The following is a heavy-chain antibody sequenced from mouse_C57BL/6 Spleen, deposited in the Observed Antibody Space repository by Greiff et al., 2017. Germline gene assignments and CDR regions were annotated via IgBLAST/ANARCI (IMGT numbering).Heavy chain of an antibody. J-gene: IGHJ2*01. D-gene: IGHD2-2*01. Sequence: EVKLMESGPGLVKPSQSLSLTCSVTGYSITSGYYWNWIRQFPGNKLEWMGYISYDGSNNYNPSLKNRISITRDTSKNQFFLKLNSVTTEDTATYYCASEGLPTFDYWGQGTTLTVSS. CDR3: ASEGLPTFDY. V-gene: IGHV3-6*01. CDR2: ISYDGSN. CDR1: GYSITSGYY.